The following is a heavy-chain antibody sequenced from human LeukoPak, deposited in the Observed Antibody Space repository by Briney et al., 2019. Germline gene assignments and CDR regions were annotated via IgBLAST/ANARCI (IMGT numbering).Heavy chain of an antibody. CDR1: GYTFTGYY. V-gene: IGHV1-69*13. CDR3: AREHGSMFDY. J-gene: IGHJ4*02. CDR2: IIPIFGTA. Sequence: GASVKVSCKASGYTFTGYYTHWVRQAPGQGLEWMGGIIPIFGTANYAQKFQGRVTITADESTSTAYMELSSLRSEDTAVYYCAREHGSMFDYWGQGTLVTVSS. D-gene: IGHD3-10*01.